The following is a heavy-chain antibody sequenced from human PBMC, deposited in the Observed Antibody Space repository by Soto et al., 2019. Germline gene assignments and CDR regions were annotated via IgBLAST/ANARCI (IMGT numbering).Heavy chain of an antibody. CDR1: GDNFTNYE. J-gene: IGHJ4*02. V-gene: IGHV1-8*01. Sequence: ASVKLSCKACGDNFTNYEIHRVRQAAGLGLEWMGWMNPGNNQHVYTQKFQGRVTITRDTSASTAYMELSSLRSEDTAVYYCARGGLLPDYWGQGTLVTVSS. D-gene: IGHD6-19*01. CDR3: ARGGLLPDY. CDR2: MNPGNNQH.